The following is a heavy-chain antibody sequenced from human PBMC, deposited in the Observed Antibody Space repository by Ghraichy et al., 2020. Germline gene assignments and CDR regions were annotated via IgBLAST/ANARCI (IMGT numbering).Heavy chain of an antibody. Sequence: SETLSLTCTVSGGSISSSSYYWGWIRQPPGKGLEWIGSIYYSGSTYYNPSLKSRVTISVDTSKNQFSLKLSSVTAADTAVYYCARGTGIVVVPAATPYWLDYWGQGTLVTVSS. CDR3: ARGTGIVVVPAATPYWLDY. J-gene: IGHJ4*02. V-gene: IGHV4-39*01. CDR1: GGSISSSSYY. D-gene: IGHD2-2*01. CDR2: IYYSGST.